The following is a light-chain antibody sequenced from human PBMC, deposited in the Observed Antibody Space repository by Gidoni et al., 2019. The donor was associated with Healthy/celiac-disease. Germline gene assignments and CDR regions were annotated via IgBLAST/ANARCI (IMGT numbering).Light chain of an antibody. Sequence: DIVMTQSPLSLPVTPGEPASISCRSSQSLLHSNGYNYLDWYLQKPGQSQQLLIYLGSNRAYGVPDRFRGSGSGTDCTLKISRVEAEDVGVYYCMQALQTPRTFGQGTKVEIK. J-gene: IGKJ1*01. V-gene: IGKV2-28*01. CDR2: LGS. CDR1: QSLLHSNGYNY. CDR3: MQALQTPRT.